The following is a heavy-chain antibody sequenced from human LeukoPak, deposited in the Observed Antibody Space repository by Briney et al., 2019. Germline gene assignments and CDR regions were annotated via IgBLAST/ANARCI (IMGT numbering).Heavy chain of an antibody. CDR3: ARDDNCSTSSGQDY. D-gene: IGHD6-6*01. J-gene: IGHJ4*02. V-gene: IGHV1-69*05. Sequence: GASVKVSCKASGGTFSSYTITWVRQAPGQGLEWMGGVIPIFGTTNYAQKLWGRVTITTDESTGTACVELSSLRSEDTAVYYCARDDNCSTSSGQDYWGQGTLVTVSS. CDR2: VIPIFGTT. CDR1: GGTFSSYT.